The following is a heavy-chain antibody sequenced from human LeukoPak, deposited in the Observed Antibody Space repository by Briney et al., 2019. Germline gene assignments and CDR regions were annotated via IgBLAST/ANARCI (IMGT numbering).Heavy chain of an antibody. D-gene: IGHD6-13*01. Sequence: PGGSLRLSCAASGFTSSTYGMHWVRQDPGKGLEWVAVIWYDGSNKYYADSVKGRFTISRDNSKNTLYLQMNSLRAEDTAVYYCARDTPDDMGIAAAGADYWGQGTLVTVSP. CDR1: GFTSSTYG. V-gene: IGHV3-33*01. CDR3: ARDTPDDMGIAAAGADY. J-gene: IGHJ4*02. CDR2: IWYDGSNK.